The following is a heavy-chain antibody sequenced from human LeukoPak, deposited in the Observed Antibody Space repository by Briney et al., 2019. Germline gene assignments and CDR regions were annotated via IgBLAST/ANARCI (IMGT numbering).Heavy chain of an antibody. CDR2: ISAFNGNI. D-gene: IGHD1-26*01. V-gene: IGHV1-18*01. CDR3: AREGRSHEEDF. Sequence: ASVKVSCKASGYTFINNGISWVRQAPGQGLEWTGWISAFNGNINYAQKFQGKVTMTTDTSTSTAFMELGSLTSDDTAVYYCAREGRSHEEDFWGQGTLVTVSS. J-gene: IGHJ1*01. CDR1: GYTFINNG.